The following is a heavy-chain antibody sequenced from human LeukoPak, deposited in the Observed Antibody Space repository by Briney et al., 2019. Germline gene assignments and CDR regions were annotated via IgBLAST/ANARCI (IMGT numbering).Heavy chain of an antibody. CDR3: TRDSGAERRYFDL. CDR1: GFSFDTYL. Sequence: GGSLRLSCVASGFSFDTYLMDWVRQAPGKGPVWVSRIDGDGGNPSYADSVKGRFTISRDNAKNTLYLQMNSLRAEDTAVYYCTRDSGAERRYFDLWGRGTLVTVSS. V-gene: IGHV3-74*01. J-gene: IGHJ2*01. D-gene: IGHD7-27*01. CDR2: IDGDGGNP.